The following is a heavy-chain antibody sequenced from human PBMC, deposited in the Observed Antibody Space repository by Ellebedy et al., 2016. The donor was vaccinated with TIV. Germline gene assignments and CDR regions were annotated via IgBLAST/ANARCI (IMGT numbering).Heavy chain of an antibody. Sequence: GESLKISCAASGFTFSNYAMNWVRQAPGKGLEWVSGIVGSGAEKYADSVKGRFTISRDNSKRTVDLQMRSVRAEDTAVYFCAKDRTSGDGYWVFDSWGQGTMVSVSS. J-gene: IGHJ4*02. CDR3: AKDRTSGDGYWVFDS. CDR1: GFTFSNYA. D-gene: IGHD2-21*02. V-gene: IGHV3-23*01. CDR2: IVGSGA.